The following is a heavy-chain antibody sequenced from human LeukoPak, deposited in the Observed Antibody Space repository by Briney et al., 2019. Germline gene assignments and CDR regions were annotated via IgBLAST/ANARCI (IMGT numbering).Heavy chain of an antibody. V-gene: IGHV1-18*01. D-gene: IGHD5-18*01. CDR3: ARVPDTAMSISHAFDI. Sequence: ASVKVSCKASGYTFTSYGISWVRQAPGQGLEWMGWISAYNGNTNYAQKLQGRVTMTTDTSTSTAYMELRSLRSDDAAVYYCARVPDTAMSISHAFDIWGQGTMVTVSS. J-gene: IGHJ3*02. CDR1: GYTFTSYG. CDR2: ISAYNGNT.